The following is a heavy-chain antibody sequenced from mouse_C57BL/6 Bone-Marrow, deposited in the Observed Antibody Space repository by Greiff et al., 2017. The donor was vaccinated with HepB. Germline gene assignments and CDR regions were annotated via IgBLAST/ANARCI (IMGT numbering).Heavy chain of an antibody. Sequence: DVMLVESGGDLVKPGGSLKLSCAASGFTFSSYGMSWVRQTPDKRLEWVATISSGGSYTYYTDSVKGRVTISRDNAKNTLYLHMSSLKSEDTAMYYCAAPDGGTLGEYGAWFAYWGQGTMVTVSA. CDR1: GFTFSSYG. CDR2: ISSGGSYT. CDR3: AAPDGGTLGEYGAWFAY. J-gene: IGHJ3*01. D-gene: IGHD2-14*01. V-gene: IGHV5-6*02.